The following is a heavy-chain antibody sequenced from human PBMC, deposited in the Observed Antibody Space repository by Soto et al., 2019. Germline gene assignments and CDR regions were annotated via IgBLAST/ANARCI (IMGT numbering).Heavy chain of an antibody. J-gene: IGHJ4*02. CDR1: GFTFSSYS. D-gene: IGHD3-22*01. CDR3: ARGTNYNDSSVYYGY. Sequence: GGSLRLSCAASGFTFSSYSMNWVRQAPGKGLQWVSSISSSSTYIYYADSVKGRFTISRDNAKNSLYLQMNSLRAEDTAVYYCARGTNYNDSSVYYGYSGQGTLVTVSS. V-gene: IGHV3-21*01. CDR2: ISSSSTYI.